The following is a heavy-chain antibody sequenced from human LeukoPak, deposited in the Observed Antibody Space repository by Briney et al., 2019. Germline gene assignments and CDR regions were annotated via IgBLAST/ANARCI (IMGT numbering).Heavy chain of an antibody. CDR1: GFTFSSYW. D-gene: IGHD3-9*01. CDR3: ARERDILTGYYPSDY. CDR2: INSDGSST. Sequence: GGSLRLSCAASGFTFSSYWMHWVRQAPGKGLVWVSRINSDGSSTSYADSVKGRFTISRDNAKNTLYLQMNSLRAGDTAVYYCARERDILTGYYPSDYWGQGTLVTVSS. V-gene: IGHV3-74*01. J-gene: IGHJ4*02.